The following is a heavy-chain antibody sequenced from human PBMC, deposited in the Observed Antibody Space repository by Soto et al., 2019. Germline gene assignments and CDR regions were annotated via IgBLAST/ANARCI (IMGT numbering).Heavy chain of an antibody. CDR2: IYHSGST. CDR1: GYSIRNGYY. CDR3: ARVGPYCGGDCYSPPP. V-gene: IGHV4-38-2*02. J-gene: IGHJ5*02. D-gene: IGHD2-21*02. Sequence: PSETLSLTCTVSGYSIRNGYYWGWIRQPPGKGLEWIGTIYHSGSTYYNPSLKSRVTISVDASENHFSLKLSSVTAADTAVYYCARVGPYCGGDCYSPPPWGQGTLVTVPS.